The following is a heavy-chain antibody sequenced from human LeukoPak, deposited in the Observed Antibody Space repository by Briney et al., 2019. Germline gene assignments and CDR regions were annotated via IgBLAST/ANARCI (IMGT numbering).Heavy chain of an antibody. J-gene: IGHJ4*02. CDR2: INHSGST. CDR3: ARNMYGDYTFDY. V-gene: IGHV4-34*01. CDR1: GGSFSGYY. D-gene: IGHD4-17*01. Sequence: PSETLSLTCAVYGGSFSGYYWSWIRQPPGEGLEWIGEINHSGSTNYNPSLKSRVTISVDTSKNQFSLKLSSVTAADTAVYYCARNMYGDYTFDYWGQGTLVTVSS.